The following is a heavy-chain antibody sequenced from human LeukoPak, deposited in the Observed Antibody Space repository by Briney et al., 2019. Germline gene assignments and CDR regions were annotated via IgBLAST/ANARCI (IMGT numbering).Heavy chain of an antibody. CDR3: VRMAAGPR. CDR2: SKEDGTEE. J-gene: IGHJ4*02. CDR1: GFILSSYW. Sequence: GGSLRLSCAASGFILSSYWMTWIRQAPGKGLEWVAHSKEDGTEEGYGDSVRGRSTVSRDNAKNTLYLQMSSLRVEDTAVYYCVRMAAGPRWGQGTLVTVSS. V-gene: IGHV3-7*01. D-gene: IGHD5-24*01.